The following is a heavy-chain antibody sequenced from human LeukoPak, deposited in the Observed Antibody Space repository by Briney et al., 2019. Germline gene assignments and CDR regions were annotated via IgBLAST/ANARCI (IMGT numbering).Heavy chain of an antibody. CDR3: ARQTGSGLFILP. CDR1: GGSFSGYY. CDR2: INHSGST. D-gene: IGHD3-10*01. Sequence: SETLSLTCAVYGGSFSGYYWSWIRQPPGKGLEWIGEINHSGSTNYNPSLKSRVAISVDTSKNQFSLKLTSVTAADTAVYYCARQTGSGLFILPGGQGTLVTVSS. V-gene: IGHV4-34*01. J-gene: IGHJ4*02.